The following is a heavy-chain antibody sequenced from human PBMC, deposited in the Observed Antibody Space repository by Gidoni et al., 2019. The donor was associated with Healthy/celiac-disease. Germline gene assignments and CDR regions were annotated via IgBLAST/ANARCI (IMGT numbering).Heavy chain of an antibody. V-gene: IGHV4-59*01. Sequence: QVQLQESGPGLVKPSETLSLTCTVSGGSISSYYWSWIRQPPGKGLEWIGYIYYSGSTNYNPSLKSRVTISVDTSKNQFSLKLSSVTAADTAVYYCAHGGAGAFDIWGQGTMVTVSS. CDR3: AHGGAGAFDI. D-gene: IGHD3-16*01. J-gene: IGHJ3*02. CDR1: GGSISSYY. CDR2: IYYSGST.